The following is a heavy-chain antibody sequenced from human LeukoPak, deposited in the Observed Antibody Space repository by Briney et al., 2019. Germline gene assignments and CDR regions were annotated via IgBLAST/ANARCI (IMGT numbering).Heavy chain of an antibody. CDR2: INHSGST. CDR1: GGSFSGYY. D-gene: IGHD4-23*01. CDR3: AGGCTTVVYTIAFDI. V-gene: IGHV4-34*01. Sequence: SETLSLTCAVYGGSFSGYYWSWIRQPPGKGLEWIGEINHSGSTNYNPSLKSRVTISVDTSKNQFSLKLSSVTAADTAVYYCAGGCTTVVYTIAFDIWGQGTMVTVSS. J-gene: IGHJ3*02.